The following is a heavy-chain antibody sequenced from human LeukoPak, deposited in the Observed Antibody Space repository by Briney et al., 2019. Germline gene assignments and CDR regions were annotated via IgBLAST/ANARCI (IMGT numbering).Heavy chain of an antibody. D-gene: IGHD3-16*01. CDR1: GASISNYY. J-gene: IGHJ4*02. Sequence: SETLSLTCTVSGASISNYYWSWIRQSPGKGLEWIGYMLYSGSTYYNPSLKSRVTISVDTSKNQFSLKLSSVTAADTAVYYCARTGGRATDYWGQGTLVTVSS. CDR3: ARTGGRATDY. V-gene: IGHV4-59*12. CDR2: MLYSGST.